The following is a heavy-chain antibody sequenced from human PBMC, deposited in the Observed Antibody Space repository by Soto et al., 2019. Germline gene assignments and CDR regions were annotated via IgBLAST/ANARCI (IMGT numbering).Heavy chain of an antibody. J-gene: IGHJ4*02. CDR1: GGSFSGYY. D-gene: IGHD2-15*01. CDR3: ARRISPDIVVVVAAYFDY. V-gene: IGHV4-34*01. CDR2: INHSGST. Sequence: QVQLQQWGAGLLKPSETLSLTCAVYGGSFSGYYWSWIRQPPGKGQEWIGEINHSGSTNYNPSLKSRVTISVDTSKNQFSLKLSSVTAADTAVYYFARRISPDIVVVVAAYFDYWGQGTLVTVSS.